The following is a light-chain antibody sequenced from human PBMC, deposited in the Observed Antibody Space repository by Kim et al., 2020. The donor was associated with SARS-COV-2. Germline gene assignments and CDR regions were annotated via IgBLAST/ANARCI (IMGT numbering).Light chain of an antibody. CDR3: QQYSNSPRT. CDR1: QSLSHSY. J-gene: IGKJ1*01. V-gene: IGKV3-20*01. Sequence: SPGDRATLSCRARQSLSHSYLAWYQQKPGQAPRLLIYAASTRATGIPDRFSGSRSGTDFTLTINRLEPEDFAVYYCQQYSNSPRTFGQGTKVDIK. CDR2: AAS.